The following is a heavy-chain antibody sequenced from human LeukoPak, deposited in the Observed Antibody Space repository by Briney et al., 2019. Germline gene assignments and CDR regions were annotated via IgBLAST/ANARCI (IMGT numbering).Heavy chain of an antibody. J-gene: IGHJ4*02. CDR3: AREFEYYYDSSGWNYFDY. Sequence: SVKVSCKASGGVFSSYAISWVRQAPGQGLEWMGGIIPIFGTANYAQKFQGRVTITTDESTSTAYMELSSLRSEDTAVYYCAREFEYYYDSSGWNYFDYWGQGTLVTVSS. CDR1: GGVFSSYA. V-gene: IGHV1-69*05. D-gene: IGHD3-22*01. CDR2: IIPIFGTA.